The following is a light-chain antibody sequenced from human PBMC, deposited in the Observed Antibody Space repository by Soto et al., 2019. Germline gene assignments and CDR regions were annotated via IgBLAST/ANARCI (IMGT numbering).Light chain of an antibody. CDR2: GAS. CDR3: QPYVSSPRGT. Sequence: EIVLTQSPGTLSLSPGERATLSCRASQSVSSSYLAWYQQKPGQAPRLLIYGASSRATGIPDRFSGSGSGTDFTLTISRLEPEDFAVYSCQPYVSSPRGTFGQGTRLEIK. J-gene: IGKJ5*01. V-gene: IGKV3-20*01. CDR1: QSVSSSY.